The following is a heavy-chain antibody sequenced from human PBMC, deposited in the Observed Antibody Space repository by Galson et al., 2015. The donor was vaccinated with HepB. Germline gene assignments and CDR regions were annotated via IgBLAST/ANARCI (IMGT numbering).Heavy chain of an antibody. Sequence: SLRLSCAASGFTFTNYAMGWVRQAPGKGLEWVSSISGSGHRTDYADSVRGRFTIPRDNSKTTLYLEMNSLRAEDTAVFYCAGYYDRGGYYGRFDYWGQGTLVTVSS. J-gene: IGHJ4*02. CDR2: ISGSGHRT. D-gene: IGHD3-22*01. CDR1: GFTFTNYA. CDR3: AGYYDRGGYYGRFDY. V-gene: IGHV3-23*01.